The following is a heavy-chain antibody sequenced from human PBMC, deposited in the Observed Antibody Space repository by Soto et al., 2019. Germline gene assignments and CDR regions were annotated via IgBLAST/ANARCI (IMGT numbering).Heavy chain of an antibody. V-gene: IGHV1-2*04. CDR2: INPNSGGT. CDR3: AREPRPIDYSNYSYFDY. J-gene: IGHJ4*02. D-gene: IGHD4-4*01. Sequence: ASVKVSCKASGYTFTGYYMHWVRQAPGQGLEWMGWINPNSGGTNYAQKFQGWVTMTRDTSISTAYMELSRLRSDDTAVYYCAREPRPIDYSNYSYFDYWGQGTLVTVSS. CDR1: GYTFTGYY.